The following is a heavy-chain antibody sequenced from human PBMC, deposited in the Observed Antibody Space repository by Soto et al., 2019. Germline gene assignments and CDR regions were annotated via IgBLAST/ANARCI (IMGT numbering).Heavy chain of an antibody. CDR3: ARRTTSSVLPYYMDV. V-gene: IGHV4-34*01. Sequence: SETLCLTYAVYGGSFSGYYWSWIRQPPGKGLEWTGEINHSGSTNYNPSLKSRVTISVDTSKNQFSLKLSSVTAADTAVYYCARRTTSSVLPYYMDVWGKGTTVTVSS. CDR1: GGSFSGYY. D-gene: IGHD1-1*01. J-gene: IGHJ6*03. CDR2: INHSGST.